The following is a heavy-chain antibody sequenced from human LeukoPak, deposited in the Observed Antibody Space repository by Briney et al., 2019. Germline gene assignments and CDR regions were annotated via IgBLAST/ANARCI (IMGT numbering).Heavy chain of an antibody. CDR2: IYPGDSDT. Sequence: GESLKISCYGSGYGFSSSWIGWVRQMPGKSLEWMGFIYPGDSDTRYSPSFQAQVTISADKSIGTAFLQWRSLKASDTAMYYCAVGTTPYFVDYWGQGTLVTVSS. CDR3: AVGTTPYFVDY. CDR1: GYGFSSSW. V-gene: IGHV5-51*01. J-gene: IGHJ4*02. D-gene: IGHD2/OR15-2a*01.